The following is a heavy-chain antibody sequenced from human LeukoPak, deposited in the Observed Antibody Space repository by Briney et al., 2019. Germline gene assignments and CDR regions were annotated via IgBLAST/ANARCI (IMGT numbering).Heavy chain of an antibody. Sequence: PSETLSLSCTVSGGSMSPYHWGWIRQPPGKGLEWTGYIYYSGSTNYNPSLNSRVTISVDTSKNQFSLRLSSVTAADTAIYYCARAVSGRFDYWGQGTLVTVSS. D-gene: IGHD6-19*01. V-gene: IGHV4-59*08. CDR3: ARAVSGRFDY. J-gene: IGHJ4*02. CDR1: GGSMSPYH. CDR2: IYYSGST.